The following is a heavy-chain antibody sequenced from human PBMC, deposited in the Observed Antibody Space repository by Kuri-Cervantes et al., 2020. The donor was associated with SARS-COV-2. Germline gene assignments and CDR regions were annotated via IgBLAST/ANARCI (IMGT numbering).Heavy chain of an antibody. CDR1: GYTFTSYG. Sequence: SVKVSCKASGYTFTSYGISWVRQAPGQGLEWMGGIIPIFGTANYAQKFQGRVTITTDESTSTAYMELSSLRSEDTAVYYCARAFGSGYYLVPDAFDIWGQGTMVTVSS. CDR2: IIPIFGTA. V-gene: IGHV1-69*05. CDR3: ARAFGSGYYLVPDAFDI. J-gene: IGHJ3*02. D-gene: IGHD3-22*01.